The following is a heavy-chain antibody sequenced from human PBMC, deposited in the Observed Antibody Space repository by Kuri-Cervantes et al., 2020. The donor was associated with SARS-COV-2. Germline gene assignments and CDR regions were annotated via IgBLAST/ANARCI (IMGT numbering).Heavy chain of an antibody. Sequence: SETLSLTCTVSGGSISSYYWSWIRQPPGKELEWIGYIYYSGSTNYNPSLKSRVTISVDTSKNQFSLKLSSVTAADTAVYYCARGASYGDFDYWGQGTLVTVSS. J-gene: IGHJ4*02. CDR1: GGSISSYY. D-gene: IGHD4-17*01. CDR3: ARGASYGDFDY. CDR2: IYYSGST. V-gene: IGHV4-59*01.